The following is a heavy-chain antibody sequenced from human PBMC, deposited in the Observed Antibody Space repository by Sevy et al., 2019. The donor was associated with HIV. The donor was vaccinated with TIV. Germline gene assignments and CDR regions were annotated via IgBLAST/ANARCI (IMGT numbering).Heavy chain of an antibody. CDR3: PGGVGVDC. CDR1: GFTFSPYW. Sequence: GGSLTLSCAASGFTFSPYWLTWVRQAPGKGLEWVANIRPDGSDKYYVDSVKGRFTISGDNAKNSLYLQMNSLRADDTAMYYGPGGVGVDCWGQGALVTVSS. D-gene: IGHD3-16*01. J-gene: IGHJ4*02. V-gene: IGHV3-7*01. CDR2: IRPDGSDK.